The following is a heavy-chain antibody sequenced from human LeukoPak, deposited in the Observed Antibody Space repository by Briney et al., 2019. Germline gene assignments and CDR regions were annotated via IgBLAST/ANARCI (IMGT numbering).Heavy chain of an antibody. J-gene: IGHJ6*03. CDR2: ISYDGSNK. CDR3: ARDRGSAAYYYYYMDV. D-gene: IGHD3-10*01. V-gene: IGHV3-30-3*01. CDR1: GFTFSSYA. Sequence: PGGSLRLSCAASGFTFSSYALHWVRQAPGKGLEWVAVISYDGSNKYYADSVKGRFTISRDNSKNTPYLQMNSLRSEDTAVYYCARDRGSAAYYYYYMDVWGKGTTVTVSS.